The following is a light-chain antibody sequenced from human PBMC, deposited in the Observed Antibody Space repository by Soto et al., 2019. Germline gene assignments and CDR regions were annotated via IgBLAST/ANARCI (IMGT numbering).Light chain of an antibody. J-gene: IGKJ2*01. CDR3: XXFGSSIPHT. CDR2: GAS. CDR1: QVIGSRY. V-gene: IGKV3-20*01. Sequence: EIVMTQSPGTLSLSPGERATISCRASQVIGSRYLAWYHQKSGQAPRLLIYGASSRATGIPDRFSGSGSGTDFTLTISRLEPEXFGVXXCXXFGSSIPHTFGQGTKLEIK.